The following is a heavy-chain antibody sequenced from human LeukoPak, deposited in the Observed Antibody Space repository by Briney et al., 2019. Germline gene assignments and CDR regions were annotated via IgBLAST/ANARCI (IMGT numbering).Heavy chain of an antibody. D-gene: IGHD5-18*01. CDR1: GGSISSSSAY. CDR3: VSPREFSYGYFDY. V-gene: IGHV4-39*01. J-gene: IGHJ4*02. CDR2: IYYSKNT. Sequence: NPSQTLSLTCTVSGGSISSSSAYWGWIRQPPGKGLEWIGSIYYSKNTYYNPSLKSRVTISADTSKNQFSLTLGSVSATDTAVYYCVSPREFSYGYFDYWGQGTLVTVSS.